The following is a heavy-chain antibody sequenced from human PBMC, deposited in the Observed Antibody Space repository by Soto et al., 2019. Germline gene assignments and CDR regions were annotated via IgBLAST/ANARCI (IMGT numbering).Heavy chain of an antibody. J-gene: IGHJ4*02. Sequence: GGSLRLSCAASGFTFISYGMTWVRQAPGKGLEWVSFSSATGSGTYYADSVKGRFTISRDNSKNTLYLQMTSLRADDTAVYYCAKDRRAGGNYGFYSDFWGQGALVTVSS. CDR2: SSATGSGT. V-gene: IGHV3-23*01. CDR1: GFTFISYG. D-gene: IGHD1-7*01. CDR3: AKDRRAGGNYGFYSDF.